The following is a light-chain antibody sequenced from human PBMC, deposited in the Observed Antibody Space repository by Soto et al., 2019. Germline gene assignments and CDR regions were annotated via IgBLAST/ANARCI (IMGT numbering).Light chain of an antibody. J-gene: IGKJ2*01. CDR2: GAS. V-gene: IGKV3-20*01. CDR1: QGVSRSY. CDR3: QQYVSSPP. Sequence: EFVLTQSPGTLSLSPGERATLSCRASQGVSRSYLAWYQQKPGQAPRLLIYGASTRDAGTPDRFSGSGSGTELPLTSTRLEREDFAVYYCQQYVSSPPFSQGTKVQIK.